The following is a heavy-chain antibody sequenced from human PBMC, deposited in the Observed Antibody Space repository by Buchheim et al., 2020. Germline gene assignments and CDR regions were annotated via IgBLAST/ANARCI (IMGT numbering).Heavy chain of an antibody. Sequence: QVQLQQWGAGLLKPSETLSLTCAVYGGSFSGYYWSWIRQPPGKGLEWIGEINHSGSTNYNPSLKSRVTISVDTSKNQFSLKLSSVTAADTAVYYCARGLTTVKYYYYYGMDVWGQGTT. CDR3: ARGLTTVKYYYYYGMDV. J-gene: IGHJ6*02. V-gene: IGHV4-34*01. D-gene: IGHD4-11*01. CDR1: GGSFSGYY. CDR2: INHSGST.